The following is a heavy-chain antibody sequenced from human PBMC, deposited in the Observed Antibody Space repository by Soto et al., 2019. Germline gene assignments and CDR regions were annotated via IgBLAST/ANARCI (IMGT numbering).Heavy chain of an antibody. CDR3: ARDRCSGWFVY. J-gene: IGHJ4*02. CDR2: ISAYNADT. V-gene: IGHV1-18*01. D-gene: IGHD6-19*01. CDR1: GYTFSSYG. Sequence: QVQLVQSGAEVKKPGASVKVSCKASGYTFSSYGISWVRQAPGQGLEWMGWISAYNADTKYEQNFQGRVTLTTDTSTSTAYMELRSLRSDDTAVYYCARDRCSGWFVYWGQGSLVTVSS.